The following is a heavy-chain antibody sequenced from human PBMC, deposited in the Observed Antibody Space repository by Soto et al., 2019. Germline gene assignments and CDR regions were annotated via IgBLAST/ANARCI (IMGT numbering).Heavy chain of an antibody. V-gene: IGHV3-23*01. D-gene: IGHD3-10*01. CDR3: ASSAPRRGSDLRGYYYYGMDV. J-gene: IGHJ6*02. Sequence: GGSLRLSCAASGFTFSSYAMSWVRQAPGKGLEWVSAISGSGGSTYYADSVKGRFTISRDNSKNTLYLQMNSLRAEDTAVYYCASSAPRRGSDLRGYYYYGMDVWGQGTTVTVSS. CDR1: GFTFSSYA. CDR2: ISGSGGST.